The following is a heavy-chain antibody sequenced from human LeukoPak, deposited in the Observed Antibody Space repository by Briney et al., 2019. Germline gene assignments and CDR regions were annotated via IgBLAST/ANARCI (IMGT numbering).Heavy chain of an antibody. CDR1: GYIFTSYW. CDR2: IYPGDSDT. CDR3: ASPDYYDSSGYSPGVGY. D-gene: IGHD3-22*01. V-gene: IGHV5-51*01. J-gene: IGHJ4*02. Sequence: GESLKISCQGSGYIFTSYWIGWVRQLPGKGLEWMGSIYPGDSDTRYSPSFQGQVTISADKSISTAYLQWSSLKASDTAMYYCASPDYYDSSGYSPGVGYWGQGTLVTVSS.